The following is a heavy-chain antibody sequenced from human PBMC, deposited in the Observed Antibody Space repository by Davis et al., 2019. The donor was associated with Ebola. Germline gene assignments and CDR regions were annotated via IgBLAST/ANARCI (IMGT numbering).Heavy chain of an antibody. CDR3: ARGRRITFGGVTYYYYYYGMDV. Sequence: SETLSLTCAVYGGSFSGYYWSWIRQPSGKGLEWIGEINHSGSTNYNPSLKSRVTISVDTSKNQFSLKLSSVTAADTAVYYCARGRRITFGGVTYYYYYYGMDVWGQGTTVTVSS. CDR2: INHSGST. V-gene: IGHV4-34*01. J-gene: IGHJ6*02. CDR1: GGSFSGYY. D-gene: IGHD3-16*01.